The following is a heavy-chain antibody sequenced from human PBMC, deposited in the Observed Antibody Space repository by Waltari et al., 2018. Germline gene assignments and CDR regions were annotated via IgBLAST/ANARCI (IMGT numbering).Heavy chain of an antibody. CDR1: GFTFGSFW. J-gene: IGHJ4*02. D-gene: IGHD3-16*01. V-gene: IGHV3-7*01. CDR3: ARLLGGVTTFDS. Sequence: EVQLVESGGGLVQPGGSLRLSCAASGFTFGSFWMSWVRQAPGEGQGRGVGGVGSKRNVGKGKYDVDSVQGLFTISRANVDYSLFLRMSTLRAEDTAVYYCARLLGGVTTFDSWGQGTLVTVSS. CDR2: KRNVGKGK.